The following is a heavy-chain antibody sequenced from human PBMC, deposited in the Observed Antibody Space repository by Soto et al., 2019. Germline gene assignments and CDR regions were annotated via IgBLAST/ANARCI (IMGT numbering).Heavy chain of an antibody. CDR2: IGPSHNDI. J-gene: IGHJ5*02. Sequence: PGGSLRLSCAASGFTFSSYSMNWVRQAPGKGPEWISYIGPSHNDIGYAASVKGRFTISRDNAKDSLYLQMNSLRAEDTAVYYCAKAGGYDILTGYRNRFDPWGQGTRVTVSS. V-gene: IGHV3-21*05. CDR1: GFTFSSYS. D-gene: IGHD3-9*01. CDR3: AKAGGYDILTGYRNRFDP.